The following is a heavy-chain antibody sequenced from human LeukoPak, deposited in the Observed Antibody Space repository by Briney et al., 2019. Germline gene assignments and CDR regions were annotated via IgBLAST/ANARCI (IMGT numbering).Heavy chain of an antibody. CDR2: ISSSSSYI. CDR1: GXTFSSYN. V-gene: IGHV3-21*01. D-gene: IGHD3-22*01. Sequence: PGGSLRLSCAASGXTFSSYNMNWVRQAPGKGPEWVSSISSSSSYIYYADSVKGRFTISRDNAKNSLYLQMNSLRAEDTAAYYCARGSSDFDYWGQGTLVTVSS. J-gene: IGHJ4*02. CDR3: ARGSSDFDY.